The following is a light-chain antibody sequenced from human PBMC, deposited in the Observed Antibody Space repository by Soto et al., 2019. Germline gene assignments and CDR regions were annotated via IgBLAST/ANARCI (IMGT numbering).Light chain of an antibody. J-gene: IGLJ1*01. CDR2: DVS. CDR1: SSDVGGYNY. V-gene: IGLV2-11*01. Sequence: QSALTQPRPVSGSPGQSVTISCTGTSSDVGGYNYVSWYQQHPGKAPKLMIYDVSKRPSGVPDRFSGSKSGNTASLTISGLQAEDEADYYCCSYAGSYGVFGTGTKLTVL. CDR3: CSYAGSYGV.